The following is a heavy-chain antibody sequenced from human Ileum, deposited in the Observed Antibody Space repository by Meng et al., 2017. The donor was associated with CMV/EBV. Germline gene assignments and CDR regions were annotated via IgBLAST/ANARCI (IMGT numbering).Heavy chain of an antibody. CDR3: ARDIKSYDFWSGYRHLDP. CDR2: ISSRSTLI. CDR1: GFTFNIYH. J-gene: IGHJ5*02. D-gene: IGHD3-3*01. Sequence: GGSLRLSSAASGFTFNIYHMNWVRQAPGKGLEWVSSISSRSTLIYYADSVKGRFTISRDNAKNSLYLQMNGLRAEDTAVYYCARDIKSYDFWSGYRHLDPWGQGTRVTVSS. V-gene: IGHV3-21*06.